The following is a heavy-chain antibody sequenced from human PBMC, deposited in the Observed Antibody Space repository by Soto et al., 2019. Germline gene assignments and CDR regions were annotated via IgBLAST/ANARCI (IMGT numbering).Heavy chain of an antibody. CDR2: INAGNGNT. V-gene: IGHV1-3*01. CDR3: ARARPLYSSSWYSWFDP. J-gene: IGHJ5*02. Sequence: ASVKVSCKASGYTFTSYAMHWVRQAPGQRLEWMGWINAGNGNTKYSQKFQGRVTITRDTSASTAYMELSSLRSEDTAVYYCARARPLYSSSWYSWFDPWGQGTLVTVSS. CDR1: GYTFTSYA. D-gene: IGHD6-13*01.